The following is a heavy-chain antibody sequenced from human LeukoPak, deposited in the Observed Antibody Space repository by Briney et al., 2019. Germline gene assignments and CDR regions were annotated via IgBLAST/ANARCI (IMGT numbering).Heavy chain of an antibody. CDR2: IYYSGST. CDR3: ARGLIVGATPPPFDY. CDR1: GGSISSYY. J-gene: IGHJ4*02. D-gene: IGHD1-26*01. V-gene: IGHV4-59*01. Sequence: PSETLSLTCTVSGGSISSYYWSWIRQPPGKGLEWIGYIYYSGSTNYNPSLKSRVTISVDTSKNQFSLKLSSVTAADTAVYYCARGLIVGATPPPFDYWGQGTLVTVSS.